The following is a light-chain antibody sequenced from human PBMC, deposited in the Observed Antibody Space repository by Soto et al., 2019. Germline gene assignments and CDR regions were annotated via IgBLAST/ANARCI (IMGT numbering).Light chain of an antibody. J-gene: IGLJ1*01. CDR1: NTDIGGYDY. Sequence: QSVLTQPASVSGSPGQSITISCTGTNTDIGGYDYVSWYQQHPGGAPKLVIYDVTSRPSGVSNRFSGSKSGFTASLTISGLQVVDDAHYYCSPYRTSRTLAVFGTGTKVPVL. V-gene: IGLV2-14*03. CDR3: SPYRTSRTLAV. CDR2: DVT.